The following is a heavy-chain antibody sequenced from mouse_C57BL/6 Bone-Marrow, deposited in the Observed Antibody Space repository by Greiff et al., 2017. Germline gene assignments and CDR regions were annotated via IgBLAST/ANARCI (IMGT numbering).Heavy chain of an antibody. CDR1: GYTFTSYG. CDR3: ARNVAAYYFDY. V-gene: IGHV1-81*01. CDR2: IYPRSGIT. Sequence: QVQLKESGAELARPGASVKLSCKASGYTFTSYGISWVKQRTGQGLEWIGEIYPRSGITYYNEKFKGKATLTADKSSSTAYMELLSLTSEDSAVYYCARNVAAYYFDYWGQGTTLTVSS. J-gene: IGHJ2*01.